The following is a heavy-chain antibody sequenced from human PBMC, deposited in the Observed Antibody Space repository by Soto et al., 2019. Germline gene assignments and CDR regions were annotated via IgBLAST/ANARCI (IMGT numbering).Heavy chain of an antibody. CDR2: INPSGGST. CDR1: GYTFTSYY. CDR3: ARGGMRSIVGATRQGWFDP. J-gene: IGHJ5*02. V-gene: IGHV1-46*01. D-gene: IGHD1-26*01. Sequence: QVQLVQSGAEVKKPGASVKVSCKASGYTFTSYYMHWVRQAPGQGLEWMGIINPSGGSTSYAQKFQGRVTMTRDTSTSTVYMELSSLRSEDTAVYYCARGGMRSIVGATRQGWFDPWGQGTLVTVSS.